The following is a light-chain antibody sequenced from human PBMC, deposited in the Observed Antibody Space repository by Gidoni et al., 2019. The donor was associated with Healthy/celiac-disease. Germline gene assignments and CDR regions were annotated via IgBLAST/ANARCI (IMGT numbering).Light chain of an antibody. CDR2: GKN. CDR1: SLRSYY. CDR3: NSRDSSGNHLRV. J-gene: IGLJ2*01. V-gene: IGLV3-19*01. Sequence: SSELTQDPAVSVALGQTVRIKCQGDSLRSYYASWYQQKPGQAPVLVIYGKNNRPAGIPDRFSVSSSGNTASLTITGAQAGDEADYYCNSRDSSGNHLRVFGGGTKLTVL.